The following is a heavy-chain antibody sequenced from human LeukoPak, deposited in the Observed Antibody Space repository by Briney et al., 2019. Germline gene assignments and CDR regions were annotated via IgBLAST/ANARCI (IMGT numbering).Heavy chain of an antibody. D-gene: IGHD2-8*01. CDR2: ISYDGSNK. CDR3: AKAPLRRCTNGVCYTLDY. Sequence: GGSLRLSCAASGFTFSSSAMHWVRQAPGKGLEWVAVISYDGSNKYYADSVKGRFTISRDNSKNTLYLQMNSLRAEDTAVYYCAKAPLRRCTNGVCYTLDYWGQGTLVTVSS. J-gene: IGHJ4*02. CDR1: GFTFSSSA. V-gene: IGHV3-30-3*01.